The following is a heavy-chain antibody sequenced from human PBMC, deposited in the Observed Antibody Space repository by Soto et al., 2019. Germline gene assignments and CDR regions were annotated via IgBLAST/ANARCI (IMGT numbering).Heavy chain of an antibody. V-gene: IGHV3-23*01. CDR2: ISGSGGGT. Sequence: GGSLRLSCAASGFTFSSYAMSWVRQAPGKGLEWVSAISGSGGGTYYADSVKGRFTISRDNSKNTLYLQMNSLRAEDTAVYYCAKSSFDYGDPGRSGWYFDLWGRGTLVTVSS. CDR3: AKSSFDYGDPGRSGWYFDL. D-gene: IGHD4-17*01. J-gene: IGHJ2*01. CDR1: GFTFSSYA.